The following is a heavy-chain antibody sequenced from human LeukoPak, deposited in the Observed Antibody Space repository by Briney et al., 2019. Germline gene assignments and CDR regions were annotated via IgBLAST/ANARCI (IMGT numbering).Heavy chain of an antibody. V-gene: IGHV3-23*01. Sequence: GGSLRLSCAASGFTFSSFATYWVRQAPGKGLEWVSTINHNGDNTYYADSVKGRFTISRDNFKNTLYLQMNSLRAEDTAVYYCAKALANWGQGTLVTVSS. CDR1: GFTFSSFA. CDR2: INHNGDNT. J-gene: IGHJ4*02. CDR3: AKALAN.